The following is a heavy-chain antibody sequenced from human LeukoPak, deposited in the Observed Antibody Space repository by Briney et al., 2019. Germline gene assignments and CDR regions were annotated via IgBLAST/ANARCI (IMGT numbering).Heavy chain of an antibody. CDR1: GFTFSSYW. V-gene: IGHV3-23*01. CDR3: AKGDYGDFHGSSYYFDY. J-gene: IGHJ4*02. Sequence: GGSLRLSCAASGFTFSSYWMHWVRQAPGKGLVWVSAISGSGGSTYYADSVKGRFTISRDNSKNTLYLQMNSLRAEDTAVYYCAKGDYGDFHGSSYYFDYWGQGTLVTVSS. D-gene: IGHD4-17*01. CDR2: ISGSGGST.